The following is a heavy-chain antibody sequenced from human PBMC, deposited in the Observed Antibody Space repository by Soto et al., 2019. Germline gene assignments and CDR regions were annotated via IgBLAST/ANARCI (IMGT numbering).Heavy chain of an antibody. D-gene: IGHD3-3*01. CDR2: ISYDGVNK. Sequence: QVQLMESGGDVVQPGRSIRLSCAASGFNFNTYGIHWVRQIPGKGLEWVAAISYDGVNKYYEDSVKGRFTISRDNSKNMVFLQMNSLRRDDTAVYYCAKDRGFVEWLPRQIDYWGQGTVVTVSS. CDR3: AKDRGFVEWLPRQIDY. V-gene: IGHV3-30*18. CDR1: GFNFNTYG. J-gene: IGHJ4*02.